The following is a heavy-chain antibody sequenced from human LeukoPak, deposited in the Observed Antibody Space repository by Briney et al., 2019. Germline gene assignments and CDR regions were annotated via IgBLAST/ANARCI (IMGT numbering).Heavy chain of an antibody. CDR1: GFTFSNSW. J-gene: IGHJ6*03. CDR3: ARRDYQLLYSLYYYYMDV. D-gene: IGHD2-2*02. V-gene: IGHV3-7*01. Sequence: GGSLRLSCLASGFTFSNSWMTWVRQAPGRGLEWVANIKEDGSDKQYVDSVRGRFTISRDNAKNSLYLQMNSLRVEDTAVYYCARRDYQLLYSLYYYYMDVWGKGTTVTVSS. CDR2: IKEDGSDK.